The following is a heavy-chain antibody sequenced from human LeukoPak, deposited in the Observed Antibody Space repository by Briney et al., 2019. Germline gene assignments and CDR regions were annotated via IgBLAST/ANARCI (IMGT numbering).Heavy chain of an antibody. CDR2: MFHGGTT. D-gene: IGHD3-10*01. V-gene: IGHV4-38-2*02. Sequence: SETLSLTCTVSGYSISNGYYWGWIRQPPGKGLEWIGSMFHGGTTFYNPSLKSRLTISVDTSKNQFSLKLSSVTAADTAVYYCARVIRGALRAAVFDIWGQGTMVTVSS. J-gene: IGHJ3*02. CDR3: ARVIRGALRAAVFDI. CDR1: GYSISNGYY.